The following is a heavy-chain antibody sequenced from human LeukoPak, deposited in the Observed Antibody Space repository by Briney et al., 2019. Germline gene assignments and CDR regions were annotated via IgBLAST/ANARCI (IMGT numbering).Heavy chain of an antibody. J-gene: IGHJ5*02. CDR3: AREQAYWFGP. V-gene: IGHV3-53*01. CDR1: GFTVSNSY. CDR2: IYPAGTT. Sequence: GGSLRLSCAASGFTVSNSYMTWVRQAPGKGLEWVSFIYPAGTTSYADSVKGRFTISRDSSKNSLHLQMNSLRADDTAVYYCAREQAYWFGPWGQGSLVPVPS.